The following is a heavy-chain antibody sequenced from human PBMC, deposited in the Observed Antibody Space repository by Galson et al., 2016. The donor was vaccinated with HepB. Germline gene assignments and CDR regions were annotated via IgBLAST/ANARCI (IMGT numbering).Heavy chain of an antibody. Sequence: CAISWDSVSSYSAGWNWIRQSPERGREWLGRTYYRSGGYHDHATSLGGRLMFYGDTSENQYSLQLTSVTVEDTAVYYCTRVNHPGRGFYVWGPGTTVPVSS. CDR2: TYYRSGGYH. D-gene: IGHD1-14*01. CDR1: WDSVSSYSAG. CDR3: TRVNHPGRGFYV. V-gene: IGHV6-1*01. J-gene: IGHJ6*02.